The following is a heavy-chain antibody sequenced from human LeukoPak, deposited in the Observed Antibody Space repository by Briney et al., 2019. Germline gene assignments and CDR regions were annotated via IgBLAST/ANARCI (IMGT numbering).Heavy chain of an antibody. CDR2: IYYSGST. CDR1: GGSISSGGYY. D-gene: IGHD5-12*01. J-gene: IGHJ4*02. CDR3: ARGYSGYLYYFDY. Sequence: KSSETLSLTCTVSGGSISSGGYYWSWIRQHPGKGLEWIGYIYYSGSTYYNPSLKSRVTISVDTSKNQFSLKLSSVTAADTAVYCCARGYSGYLYYFDYWGQGTLVTVSS. V-gene: IGHV4-31*03.